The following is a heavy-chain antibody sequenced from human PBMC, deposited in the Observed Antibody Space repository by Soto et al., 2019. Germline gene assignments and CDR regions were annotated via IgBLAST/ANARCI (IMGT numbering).Heavy chain of an antibody. D-gene: IGHD6-13*01. CDR3: ASLLYSSSRGNYYYYMDV. CDR1: GGSLSDCF. V-gene: IGHV4-34*01. J-gene: IGHJ6*03. Sequence: PSETLSLTCVVSGGSLSDCFWSWIRQPPGMALEWIGEINHLGSINYNPSLKSRVTMSVDTSKNQFSLTLSSVTAADTAVYYCASLLYSSSRGNYYYYMDVWGKGTTVTVSS. CDR2: INHLGSI.